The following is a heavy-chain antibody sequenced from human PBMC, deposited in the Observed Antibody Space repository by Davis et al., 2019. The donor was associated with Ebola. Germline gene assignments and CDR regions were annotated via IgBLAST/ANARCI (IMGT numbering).Heavy chain of an antibody. V-gene: IGHV1-3*01. CDR2: INVGNGKT. Sequence: AASVKVSCKASGYTFTNYHIHWVRQAPGQRFEWMGWINVGNGKTKYSQKFQDRVIITRDTSANTAYMELSSLKSEDTAIYYCARGVVVPTDWGQGTLVTVSS. CDR3: ARGVVVPTD. CDR1: GYTFTNYH. D-gene: IGHD3-22*01. J-gene: IGHJ4*02.